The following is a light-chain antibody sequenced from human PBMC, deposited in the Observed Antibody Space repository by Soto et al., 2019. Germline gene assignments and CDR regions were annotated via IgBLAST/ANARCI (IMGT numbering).Light chain of an antibody. Sequence: EIVMTQSPDTLSVSPGERATLSCRASQSVSSNLAWYQQKPGQAPRLLIYGASTRATGIPARFSGSGSGTEFTLTISSLQSEDFAVYYCQQRSNWPPSTFGQGTRLEIK. CDR3: QQRSNWPPST. J-gene: IGKJ5*01. CDR1: QSVSSN. V-gene: IGKV3-15*01. CDR2: GAS.